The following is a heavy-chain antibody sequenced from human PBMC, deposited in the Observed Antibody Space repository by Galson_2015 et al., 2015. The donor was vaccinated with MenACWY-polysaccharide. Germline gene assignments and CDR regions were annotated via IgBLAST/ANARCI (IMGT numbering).Heavy chain of an antibody. J-gene: IGHJ4*02. CDR2: IYWNNDD. CDR1: GFSLSTGGVG. V-gene: IGHV2-5*01. CDR3: AHSRGGILVPFDY. D-gene: IGHD3-16*01. Sequence: PALVKPTQPLTLTCTFSGFSLSTGGVGVAWLRQPPGKALEWLALIYWNNDDHYSPSLKNRLTITKDTSKSQVVLTITNMDPVDTATYYCAHSRGGILVPFDYWGQGILVAVAS.